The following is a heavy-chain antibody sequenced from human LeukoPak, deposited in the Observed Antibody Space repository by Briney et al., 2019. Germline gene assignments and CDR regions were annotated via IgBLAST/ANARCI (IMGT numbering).Heavy chain of an antibody. D-gene: IGHD5-24*01. CDR3: ARGERWLPRSIRPPYYFDY. Sequence: KSSETLSLTCTVSGGSISSYYWSWIRQPPGKGLEWIGYIYYSGSTNYNPSLKSRVTISVDTSKNQFSLKLSSVTAADTAVYYCARGERWLPRSIRPPYYFDYWGRGTLVTVSS. CDR2: IYYSGST. J-gene: IGHJ4*02. V-gene: IGHV4-59*01. CDR1: GGSISSYY.